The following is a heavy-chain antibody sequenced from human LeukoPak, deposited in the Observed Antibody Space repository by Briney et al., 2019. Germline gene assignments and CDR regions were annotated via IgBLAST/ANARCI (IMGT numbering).Heavy chain of an antibody. Sequence: PGGSLRLSCAASGFTFRSYGMHWVRQAPGKGLEWVAVIWYDGSNKYYADSVKGRFTISRDNSKNTLYLQMNSLRAEDTAVYYCARDQMVMVRGATGYGMDVWGQGTTVTVSS. CDR1: GFTFRSYG. CDR3: ARDQMVMVRGATGYGMDV. CDR2: IWYDGSNK. J-gene: IGHJ6*02. V-gene: IGHV3-33*01. D-gene: IGHD3-10*01.